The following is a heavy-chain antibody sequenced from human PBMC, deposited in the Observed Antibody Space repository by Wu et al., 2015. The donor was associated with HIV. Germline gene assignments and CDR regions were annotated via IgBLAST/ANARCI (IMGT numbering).Heavy chain of an antibody. CDR3: ARGGSGSYYYYYGMDV. CDR1: GGTFSSYA. CDR2: IIPIFGSA. J-gene: IGHJ6*02. V-gene: IGHV1-69*13. Sequence: QVQLVQSGAEVKKPGSSVKVSCKASGGTFSSYAISWVRQAPGQGLEWMGRIIPIFGSANYAQQFQGRVTITADKSTSTAYMELSSLRSEDTAVYYCARGGSGSYYYYYGMDVWGQGTTVTVSS. D-gene: IGHD1-26*01.